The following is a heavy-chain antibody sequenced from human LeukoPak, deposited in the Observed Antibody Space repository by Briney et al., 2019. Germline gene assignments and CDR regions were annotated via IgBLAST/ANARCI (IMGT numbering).Heavy chain of an antibody. Sequence: GGSLRLSCAASGFTVSSNYMSWARQAPGKGLEWVSVIYSGGTTYYADSVKGRFTISRDNSKNTLYLQMNSLRAEDTAVYYCARESGAGRVGEYYFDYWGQGTLVTVSS. V-gene: IGHV3-53*01. CDR1: GFTVSSNY. J-gene: IGHJ4*02. CDR3: ARESGAGRVGEYYFDY. CDR2: IYSGGTT. D-gene: IGHD3-10*01.